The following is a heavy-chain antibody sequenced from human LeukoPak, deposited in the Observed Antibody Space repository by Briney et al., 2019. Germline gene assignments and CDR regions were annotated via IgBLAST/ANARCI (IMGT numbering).Heavy chain of an antibody. D-gene: IGHD7-27*01. CDR3: ARDETGDLYY. Sequence: GGSLRLSCAASGFTFSSYRMNWVRQAPGKGLEWVSSISSSSSYIYYADSVKGRFTISRDNAKNSLYLQMNSLRAEDTAVYYCARDETGDLYYWGQGTLVTVSS. CDR1: GFTFSSYR. J-gene: IGHJ4*02. CDR2: ISSSSSYI. V-gene: IGHV3-21*01.